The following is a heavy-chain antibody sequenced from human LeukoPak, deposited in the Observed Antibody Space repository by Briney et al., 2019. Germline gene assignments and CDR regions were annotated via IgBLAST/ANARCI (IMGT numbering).Heavy chain of an antibody. Sequence: GGSLRLSCAASGFTFSSYGMHWVRQAPGKGLEGGAVISYDGSNKYYADSVKGRFTISRDNSKNTLYLQMNSLRAEDTAVYYCAKVDAYDSSGYEGAFDIWGQGTMVTVSS. CDR1: GFTFSSYG. D-gene: IGHD3-22*01. CDR3: AKVDAYDSSGYEGAFDI. V-gene: IGHV3-30*18. CDR2: ISYDGSNK. J-gene: IGHJ3*02.